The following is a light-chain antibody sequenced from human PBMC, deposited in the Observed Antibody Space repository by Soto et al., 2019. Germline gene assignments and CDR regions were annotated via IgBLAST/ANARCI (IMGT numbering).Light chain of an antibody. Sequence: QSVLTQPPSASGSPGQSVTISCTGTSSDVGAFDYVSWHQQHPGKAPRVIIYEVTKRPSGVPDRFSGSKSGNTASLTVSGLQAEDEAVYYCSSYAGSNNPLYVFGTGTKVTVL. V-gene: IGLV2-8*01. CDR2: EVT. CDR3: SSYAGSNNPLYV. CDR1: SSDVGAFDY. J-gene: IGLJ1*01.